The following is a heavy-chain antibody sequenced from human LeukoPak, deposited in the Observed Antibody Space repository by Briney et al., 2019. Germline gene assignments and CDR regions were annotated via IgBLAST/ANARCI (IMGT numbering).Heavy chain of an antibody. CDR3: IAVAGTHVY. CDR1: GFTFGKYW. V-gene: IGHV3-7*03. D-gene: IGHD6-19*01. J-gene: IGHJ4*02. CDR2: IKLDGSEK. Sequence: GGSLRLSCVASGFTFGKYWMSWVRQAPGKGLEWVANIKLDGSEKNYVDSVKGRFTISRDNTKNSLYLQMNSLRAEGTAVYYCIAVAGTHVYWGQGTLVTVSS.